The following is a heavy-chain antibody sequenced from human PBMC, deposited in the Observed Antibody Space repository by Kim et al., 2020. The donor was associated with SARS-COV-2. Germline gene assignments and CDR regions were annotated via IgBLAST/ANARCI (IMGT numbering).Heavy chain of an antibody. J-gene: IGHJ6*02. D-gene: IGHD2-15*01. V-gene: IGHV7-4-1*02. Sequence: ASVKVSCKASGYTFTSYAMNWVRQAPGQGLEWMGWINTNTGNPTYAQGFTGRFVFSLDTSVSTASLQISSLKAEDTAVYYCARGIANGLYYYYYGMDVWGRGTTVTVSS. CDR3: ARGIANGLYYYYYGMDV. CDR1: GYTFTSYA. CDR2: INTNTGNP.